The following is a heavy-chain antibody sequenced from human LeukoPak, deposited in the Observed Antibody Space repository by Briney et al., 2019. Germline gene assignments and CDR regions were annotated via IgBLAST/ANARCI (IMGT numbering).Heavy chain of an antibody. J-gene: IGHJ3*02. CDR1: GHSISSGYH. Sequence: PSETLSLTCAVSGHSISSGYHWGWIRQPPGKGLEWIGSIYHSGSTYYNPSLKSRVTISVDTSKNQFSLKLSSVTAADTAVYYCARDLGYRGGDCHRADAFDIWGQGTMVTVSS. CDR2: IYHSGST. CDR3: ARDLGYRGGDCHRADAFDI. D-gene: IGHD2-21*02. V-gene: IGHV4-38-2*02.